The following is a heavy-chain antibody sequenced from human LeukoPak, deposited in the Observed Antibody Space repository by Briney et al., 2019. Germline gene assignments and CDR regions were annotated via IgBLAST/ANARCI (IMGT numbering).Heavy chain of an antibody. J-gene: IGHJ5*02. Sequence: GGSLRLSCAASGFTFSSYWMSWVRQAPGKGLEWVANIKQDGSEKYYVDSVKGRFTISRDNAKNSLYLQMNSLRAEDTAVYYCARNLEYSYGWFDPWGQGTLVTVSS. CDR1: GFTFSSYW. CDR2: IKQDGSEK. CDR3: ARNLEYSYGWFDP. V-gene: IGHV3-7*01. D-gene: IGHD5-18*01.